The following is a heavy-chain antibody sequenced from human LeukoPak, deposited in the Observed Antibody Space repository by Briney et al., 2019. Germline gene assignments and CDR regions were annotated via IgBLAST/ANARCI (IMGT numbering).Heavy chain of an antibody. Sequence: ASVKVSCKASGYTFTSYDINWVRQATGQGLEWMGWMNPNSGNTGYAQKFQGRVTMTRNTSISTAYMELTSLTSEDTAMYYCARVAGSADYWGQGTLVTVSS. V-gene: IGHV1-8*01. D-gene: IGHD6-19*01. J-gene: IGHJ4*02. CDR1: GYTFTSYD. CDR3: ARVAGSADY. CDR2: MNPNSGNT.